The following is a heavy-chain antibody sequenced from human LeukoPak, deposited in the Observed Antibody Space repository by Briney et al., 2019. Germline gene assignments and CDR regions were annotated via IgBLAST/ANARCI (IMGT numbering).Heavy chain of an antibody. D-gene: IGHD2/OR15-2a*01. CDR3: ARRTTTQYYYYYMDV. J-gene: IGHJ6*03. V-gene: IGHV1-69*06. CDR2: IIPIFGTA. Sequence: SVKVSCKASGGTFSSYAISWVRQAPGQGLEWMGGIIPIFGTANYAQKFQGRVTITADKSTSTAYMELSSLRSEDTAVYYCARRTTTQYYYYYMDVWGKGTTVTISS. CDR1: GGTFSSYA.